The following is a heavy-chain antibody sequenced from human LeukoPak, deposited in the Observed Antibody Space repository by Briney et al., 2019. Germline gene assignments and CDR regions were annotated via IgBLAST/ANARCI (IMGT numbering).Heavy chain of an antibody. CDR3: ARSYGSGTYPFDY. Sequence: GGSLRLSCAASGFTFSDHYMDWVRQAPGKGLEWVGRTRRKVNSYTTEYAASVKGRFTISRDDSKNSLYLQMNSLKTEDTAVYYCARSYGSGTYPFDYWGQGTLVTVSS. CDR2: TRRKVNSYTT. D-gene: IGHD3-10*01. CDR1: GFTFSDHY. V-gene: IGHV3-72*01. J-gene: IGHJ4*02.